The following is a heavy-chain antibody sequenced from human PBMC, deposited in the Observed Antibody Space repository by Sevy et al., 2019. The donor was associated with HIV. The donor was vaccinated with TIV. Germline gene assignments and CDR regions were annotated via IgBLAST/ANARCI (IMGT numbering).Heavy chain of an antibody. Sequence: GGSLRLSCAASGFTFSSYWMSWVRQAPGKGLEWVATMKEDGSERNYVDSVKGRFTISRDNAKNSLYLQMNSLRAEDTAVYYCVREVVGGYSYSLDCWGQGTLVTVS. CDR2: MKEDGSER. D-gene: IGHD5-18*01. CDR1: GFTFSSYW. CDR3: VREVVGGYSYSLDC. V-gene: IGHV3-7*01. J-gene: IGHJ4*02.